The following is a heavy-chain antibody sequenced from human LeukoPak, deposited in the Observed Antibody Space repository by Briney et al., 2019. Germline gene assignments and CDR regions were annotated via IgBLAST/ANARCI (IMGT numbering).Heavy chain of an antibody. D-gene: IGHD1-1*01. V-gene: IGHV3-23*01. CDR3: AKVWRGNYYDY. CDR1: RFTLNFYA. CDR2: ISSTGDST. J-gene: IGHJ4*02. Sequence: GGSLRLSCAASRFTLNFYAMTWVRQAPGKGLEWVSGISSTGDSTYYADSVKGRFTISRDNSKNTLYLQMNSLRAEDTAVYYCAKVWRGNYYDYWGQGTLVTVSS.